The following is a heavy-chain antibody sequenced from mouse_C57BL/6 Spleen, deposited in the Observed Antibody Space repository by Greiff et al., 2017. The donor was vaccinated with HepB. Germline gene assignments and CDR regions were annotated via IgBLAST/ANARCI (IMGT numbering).Heavy chain of an antibody. Sequence: EVKLMESGGGLVKPGGSLKLSCAASGFTFSSYAMSWVRQTPEKRLEWVATISDGGSYTYYPDNVKGRFTISRDNAKNNLYLQMSHLKSEDTAMYYCARDRSYGSSHAMDYWGQGTSVTVSS. V-gene: IGHV5-4*01. D-gene: IGHD1-1*01. CDR3: ARDRSYGSSHAMDY. CDR2: ISDGGSYT. CDR1: GFTFSSYA. J-gene: IGHJ4*01.